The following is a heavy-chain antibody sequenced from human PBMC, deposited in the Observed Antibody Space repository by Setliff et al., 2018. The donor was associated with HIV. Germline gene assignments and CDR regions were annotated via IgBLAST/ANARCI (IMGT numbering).Heavy chain of an antibody. J-gene: IGHJ4*02. CDR1: GYSISSGYY. CDR2: IYYSGTT. Sequence: PSETLSLTCTVSGYSISSGYYWGWIRQPPGKGLEWIGSIYYSGTTYYNPSVKSRVTISVDTSKNQFSLNLTSVTATDTAVYYCASRPYSYDYSGRVFGFWGQGALVTVSS. D-gene: IGHD3-22*01. V-gene: IGHV4-38-2*02. CDR3: ASRPYSYDYSGRVFGF.